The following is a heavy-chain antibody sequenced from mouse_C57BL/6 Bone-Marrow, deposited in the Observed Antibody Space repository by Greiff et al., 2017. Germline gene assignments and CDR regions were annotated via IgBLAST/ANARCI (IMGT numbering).Heavy chain of an antibody. Sequence: EVKVVESEGGLVQPGSSMKLSCTASGFTFSDYYMAWVRQVPEKGLEWVANINYDGSCTYYLDSLKSRFIISRDNAKNILYLQMSSLKSEDTATYYCAREYYGSRYYFDDWGQGTTLTVSS. V-gene: IGHV5-16*01. CDR2: INYDGSCT. J-gene: IGHJ2*01. CDR1: GFTFSDYY. CDR3: AREYYGSRYYFDD. D-gene: IGHD1-1*01.